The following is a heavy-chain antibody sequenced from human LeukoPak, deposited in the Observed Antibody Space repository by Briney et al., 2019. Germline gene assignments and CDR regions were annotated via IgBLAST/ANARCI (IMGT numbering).Heavy chain of an antibody. D-gene: IGHD1-26*01. Sequence: PSETLSLTCTVSGGSISSSSYYWGWIRQPPGKGLEWIGSIYYSGSTYYNPSLKSRVTISVDTSKNQFSLKLSSVTAADTAVYYCARVLWAVGAVHYDYWGQGTLVTVSS. CDR3: ARVLWAVGAVHYDY. V-gene: IGHV4-39*07. J-gene: IGHJ4*02. CDR2: IYYSGST. CDR1: GGSISSSSYY.